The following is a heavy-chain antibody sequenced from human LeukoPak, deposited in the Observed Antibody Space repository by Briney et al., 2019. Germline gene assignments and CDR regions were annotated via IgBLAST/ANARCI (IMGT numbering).Heavy chain of an antibody. CDR2: ISTNGGGT. CDR3: ARYCNGVTCYSGYDY. D-gene: IGHD2-15*01. V-gene: IGHV3-64*01. Sequence: RPGGSLRVSCAASGFTFSSYAMHWVRQTPGKGLEYVSAISTNGGGTYYANSVKGRFTISRDNSKNTLYLQMGSLRAEDMAVYFCARYCNGVTCYSGYDYWGQGTLVTVSS. CDR1: GFTFSSYA. J-gene: IGHJ4*02.